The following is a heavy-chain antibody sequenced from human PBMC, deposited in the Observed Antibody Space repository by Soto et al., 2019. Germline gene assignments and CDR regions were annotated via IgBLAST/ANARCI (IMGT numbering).Heavy chain of an antibody. V-gene: IGHV5-51*01. D-gene: IGHD3-22*01. CDR3: ARPARTYYYDSSGYALGAFDI. CDR2: IYPDDSDT. CDR1: GYSFTSYW. J-gene: IGHJ3*02. Sequence: GESLKISCKGSGYSFTSYWIGWVRQMPGKGLEWMGIIYPDDSDTRYSPSFQGQVTISADKSISTAYLQWSSLKASDTAMYYCARPARTYYYDSSGYALGAFDIWGQGTMVTVSS.